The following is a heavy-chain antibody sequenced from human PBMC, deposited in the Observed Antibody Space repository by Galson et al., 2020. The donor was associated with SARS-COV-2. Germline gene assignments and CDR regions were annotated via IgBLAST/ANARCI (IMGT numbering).Heavy chain of an antibody. CDR1: GFIFSSYG. J-gene: IGHJ4*02. D-gene: IGHD3-16*02. CDR3: AKSRDETLIDFLIAD. Sequence: GGSLRLSCAASGFIFSSYGMHWVRQVPGKGLEWMAVISIDGSTKYYSESVKGRFSISRDNSRNTLFLQMNSLRPEDTAVYFCAKSRDETLIDFLIADWGQGTLVAVSS. CDR2: ISIDGSTK. V-gene: IGHV3-30*18.